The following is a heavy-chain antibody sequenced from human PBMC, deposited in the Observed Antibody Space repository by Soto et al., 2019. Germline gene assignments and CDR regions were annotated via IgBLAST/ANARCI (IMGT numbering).Heavy chain of an antibody. Sequence: QVLLVQSGAEVKKPGASVKVSCKASGYTFTGYYMHWVRQAPGQGLEWMGWINPNNGGTNYAQKCQGRVTMTRDTSIITAYMELSRLRSDDTAEYYCAGGRRDGALDYWGQGTLVTVSS. CDR1: GYTFTGYY. V-gene: IGHV1-2*02. CDR3: AGGRRDGALDY. D-gene: IGHD3-16*01. J-gene: IGHJ4*02. CDR2: INPNNGGT.